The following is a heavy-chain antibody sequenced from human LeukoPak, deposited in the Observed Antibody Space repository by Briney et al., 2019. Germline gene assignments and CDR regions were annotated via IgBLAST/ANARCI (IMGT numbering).Heavy chain of an antibody. J-gene: IGHJ5*02. CDR3: ARDWGSSDWYNWFDP. V-gene: IGHV3-30*03. D-gene: IGHD3-9*01. Sequence: PGTSLRLSCAVSGFSIGNYGMHWVRQAPDKGLEWVAMISHDGGVKYYGDSVKGRLTISRDNSENTLYLQMNSLRVEDTAVYYCARDWGSSDWYNWFDPWGQGTLVTVSS. CDR2: ISHDGGVK. CDR1: GFSIGNYG.